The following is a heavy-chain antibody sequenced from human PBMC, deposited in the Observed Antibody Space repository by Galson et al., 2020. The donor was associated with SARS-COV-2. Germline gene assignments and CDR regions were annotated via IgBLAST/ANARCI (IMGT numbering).Heavy chain of an antibody. CDR1: GFTFSTYA. D-gene: IGHD6-19*01. CDR3: AKMAQLAVALRVFDY. V-gene: IGHV3-23*01. CDR2: ISGSGCAI. J-gene: IGHJ4*02. Sequence: GGSLRLSCTASGFTFSTYAMTWVRQAPGQGLEWVSAISGSGCAIYYADSVHGRFTISRDNSKNTVYLEVNSLRDEDTAVYYCAKMAQLAVALRVFDYWGQGALLTVSS.